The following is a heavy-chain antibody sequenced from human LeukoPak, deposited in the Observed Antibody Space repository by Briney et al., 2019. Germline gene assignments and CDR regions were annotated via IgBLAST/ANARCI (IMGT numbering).Heavy chain of an antibody. D-gene: IGHD4-17*01. CDR1: GYTFTSYY. V-gene: IGHV1-46*01. CDR2: INPSGGST. CDR3: ARGPIVDYGDYSPFDY. Sequence: ASVKVSCKASGYTFTSYYMHWVRQASGQGLEWMGIINPSGGSTSYAQKFQGRVTMTRNTSISTAYMELSSLRSEDTAVYYCARGPIVDYGDYSPFDYWGQGTLVTVSS. J-gene: IGHJ4*02.